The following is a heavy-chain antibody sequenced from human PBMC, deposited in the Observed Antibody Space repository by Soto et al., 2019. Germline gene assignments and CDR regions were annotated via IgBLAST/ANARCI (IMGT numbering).Heavy chain of an antibody. CDR1: GGSFSGYY. CDR3: ARGRYYYGSGLPWAFDI. D-gene: IGHD3-10*01. Sequence: PSETLSLTCAVYGGSFSGYYWSWIRQPPEKGLEWIGEINHSGSTNYNPSLKSRVTISVDTSKNQFSLKLSSVTAADTAVYYCARGRYYYGSGLPWAFDIWGQGTMVTVSS. V-gene: IGHV4-34*01. CDR2: INHSGST. J-gene: IGHJ3*02.